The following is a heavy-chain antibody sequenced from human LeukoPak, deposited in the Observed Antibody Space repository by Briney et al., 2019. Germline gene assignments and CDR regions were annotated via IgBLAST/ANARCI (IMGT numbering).Heavy chain of an antibody. CDR3: ARDNYYDSSGLN. D-gene: IGHD3-22*01. V-gene: IGHV4-30-4*01. CDR2: IYYSGST. J-gene: IGHJ4*02. Sequence: LRLSCAASGFTFSSYAMHWVRQAPGKGLEWIGYIYYSGSTYYNPSLKSRVTISVDTSKNQFSLKLSSVTAADTAVYYCARDNYYDSSGLNWGQGTLVTVSS. CDR1: GFTFSSYAMH.